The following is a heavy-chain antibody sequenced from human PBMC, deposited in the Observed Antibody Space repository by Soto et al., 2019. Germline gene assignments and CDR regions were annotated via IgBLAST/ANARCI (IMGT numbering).Heavy chain of an antibody. V-gene: IGHV1-3*01. Sequence: ASVKVSCKASGYTFTSYAMHWVRQAPGQRLEWMGWINAGNGNTKYSQKFQGRVTITRDTSASTAYMELSSLRSEDTAVYYCARDQKGELTYYYYYGMDVGGQGTRVTFPS. CDR2: INAGNGNT. D-gene: IGHD1-26*01. CDR1: GYTFTSYA. J-gene: IGHJ6*02. CDR3: ARDQKGELTYYYYYGMDV.